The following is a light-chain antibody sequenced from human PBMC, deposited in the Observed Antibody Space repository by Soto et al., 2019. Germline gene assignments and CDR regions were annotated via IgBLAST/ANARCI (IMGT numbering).Light chain of an antibody. CDR2: DVS. V-gene: IGLV2-14*01. CDR1: SSDVGGYNY. J-gene: IGLJ1*01. Sequence: QSVLTQPASVSGSPGQSITISCTGTSSDVGGYNYVSWYQQHPGKAPKLMIYDVSNRPSGDSNRFSGSKSGNTASLTISGLQAEDEADYSCSSYTSSSLYVFGTGTKLTVL. CDR3: SSYTSSSLYV.